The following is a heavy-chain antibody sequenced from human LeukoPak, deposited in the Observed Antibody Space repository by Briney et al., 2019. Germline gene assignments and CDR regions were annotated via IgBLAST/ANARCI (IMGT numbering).Heavy chain of an antibody. D-gene: IGHD2-2*01. CDR2: IYYSGST. V-gene: IGHV4-39*07. Sequence: SETLSLTCTVSGGSISSSSYYWGWIRQPPGKGLEWIGSIYYSGSTKYNPSLKSRVTISVDTSKNQFSLKLSSVTAADTAVYYCARVAFVGPAAIYPPDYWGQGTLVTVSS. CDR1: GGSISSSSYY. CDR3: ARVAFVGPAAIYPPDY. J-gene: IGHJ4*02.